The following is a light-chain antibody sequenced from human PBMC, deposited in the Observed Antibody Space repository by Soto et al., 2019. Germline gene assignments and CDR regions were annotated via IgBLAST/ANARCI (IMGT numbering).Light chain of an antibody. Sequence: QSALTQPASVSGSPGQSITLSCPGTSSDVGGYNYVSWYQQHPGKAPKLMIYDVSNRPSGVSNRCAGSKSGNTASLTISGLQAEDEGEDYCSSYTSSSTLYAFATGSKVTVL. CDR3: SSYTSSSTLYA. J-gene: IGLJ1*01. CDR2: DVS. CDR1: SSDVGGYNY. V-gene: IGLV2-14*01.